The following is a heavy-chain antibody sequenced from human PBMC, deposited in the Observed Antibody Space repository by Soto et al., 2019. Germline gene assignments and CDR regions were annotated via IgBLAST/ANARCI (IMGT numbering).Heavy chain of an antibody. CDR1: GFTFSSYA. D-gene: IGHD2-21*02. CDR3: AKDFFAAYCGGDCYFGPTNYYYYYGMDV. CDR2: ISGSGGST. V-gene: IGHV3-23*01. J-gene: IGHJ6*02. Sequence: GGSLRLSCAASGFTFSSYAMSWVRQAPGKGLEWVSAISGSGGSTYYADSVKGRFTISRDNSKNTLYLQMNSLRAEDTAVYYCAKDFFAAYCGGDCYFGPTNYYYYYGMDVWGQGTTVTVSS.